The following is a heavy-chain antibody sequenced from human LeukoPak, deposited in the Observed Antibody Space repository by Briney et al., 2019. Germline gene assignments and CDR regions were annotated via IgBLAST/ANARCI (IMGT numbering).Heavy chain of an antibody. Sequence: GGSLRLSCAASGFTFSSYAMSWVRQAPGKGLEGVSAISGSGGSTYYADSVKGRFNISRDNSKNTLYLQMNSLRAEDTAVYYCAKDSEEYDFLSGYPNDYWGQGTLVTVSS. CDR2: ISGSGGST. CDR1: GFTFSSYA. D-gene: IGHD3-3*01. J-gene: IGHJ4*02. CDR3: AKDSEEYDFLSGYPNDY. V-gene: IGHV3-23*01.